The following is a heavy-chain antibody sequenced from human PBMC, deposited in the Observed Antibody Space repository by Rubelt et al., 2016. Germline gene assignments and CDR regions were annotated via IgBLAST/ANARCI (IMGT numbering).Heavy chain of an antibody. CDR2: IYYSGST. V-gene: IGHV4-39*01. Sequence: QLQLQESGPGLVEPSETLSLTCTVPGGSISSTTYYWGWIRQPPGKGLEWIGTIYYSGSTFYNPPLKSRVTISVDTSKNQFSLKLSSVTAADAAVYYCARRPYCGGDCYFFDYGGQGSLVTVSS. CDR1: GGSISSTTYY. CDR3: ARRPYCGGDCYFFDY. J-gene: IGHJ4*02. D-gene: IGHD2-21*01.